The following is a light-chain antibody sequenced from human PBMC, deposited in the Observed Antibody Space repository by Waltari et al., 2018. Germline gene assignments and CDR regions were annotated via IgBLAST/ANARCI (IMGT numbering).Light chain of an antibody. V-gene: IGKV1-39*01. J-gene: IGKJ1*01. CDR1: ERIGTY. Sequence: DIQMTQSPSSLSASVGDRVPITCRASERIGTYLNWYQQKPGKAPNLLIYAVSNLPSAVPSRFSASGSERDFSLTISSLQPEDSATYYCQQSYAIPLAFGQGTKVEIK. CDR2: AVS. CDR3: QQSYAIPLA.